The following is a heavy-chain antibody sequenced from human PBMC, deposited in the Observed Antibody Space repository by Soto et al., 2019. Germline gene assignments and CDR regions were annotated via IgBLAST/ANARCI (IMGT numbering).Heavy chain of an antibody. CDR2: ISYDGSNK. D-gene: IGHD3-10*01. Sequence: QVQLVESGGGVVQPGRSLRLSCAASGFTFSSYAMHWVRQAPGKGLEWVAVISYDGSNKYYADSVKGRFTISRDNSKNTLYLQMKSLRAEDTAVYCCASSGGYNWFDPWGQGTLVTVSS. V-gene: IGHV3-30-3*01. CDR3: ASSGGYNWFDP. J-gene: IGHJ5*02. CDR1: GFTFSSYA.